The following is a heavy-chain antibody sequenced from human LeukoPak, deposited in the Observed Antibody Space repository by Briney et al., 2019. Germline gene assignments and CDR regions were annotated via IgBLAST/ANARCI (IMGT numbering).Heavy chain of an antibody. J-gene: IGHJ4*02. CDR1: GDSVSSNNGA. V-gene: IGHV6-1*01. D-gene: IGHD3-9*01. CDR2: TYYRSKWYN. CDR3: ARDVGTTGWHTFDY. Sequence: SQTLSLTCGISGDSVSSNNGAWNLIRQSPSRGLEWLGRTYYRSKWYNDYAESLISRITISPVTSKNQFSLQLYSVTPEDTAVYYCARDVGTTGWHTFDYWGQGTLVTVSS.